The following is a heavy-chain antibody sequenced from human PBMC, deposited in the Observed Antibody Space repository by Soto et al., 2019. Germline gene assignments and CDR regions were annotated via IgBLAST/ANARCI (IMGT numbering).Heavy chain of an antibody. D-gene: IGHD6-13*01. CDR1: GFTVSSNF. CDR2: IFSDGST. J-gene: IGHJ4*02. Sequence: AGGSLRLSXAASGFTVSSNFMTWVRRAPGKGLEWVSIIFSDGSTFYADSVKGRFTISRDNSKNTLYLQMNSLRAEDTAVFYCARGPLAAAAGHFDYWGQGTLVTVSS. V-gene: IGHV3-66*01. CDR3: ARGPLAAAAGHFDY.